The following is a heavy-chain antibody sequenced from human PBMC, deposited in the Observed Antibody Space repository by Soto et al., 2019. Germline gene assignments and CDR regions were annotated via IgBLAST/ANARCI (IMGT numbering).Heavy chain of an antibody. J-gene: IGHJ3*02. CDR1: GFSFTNYV. Sequence: EVQLLESGGGLVQPGGSLRLSCAASGFSFTNYVMNWVRQTPGKGLEWVSTISGSGDSTYYTDSVKGRFTISRDNSKSTLFLQMNSLRADDTAVYYCVRRAKTATTSWGSFDIWGQGTMVTVSS. D-gene: IGHD1-7*01. CDR2: ISGSGDST. V-gene: IGHV3-23*01. CDR3: VRRAKTATTSWGSFDI.